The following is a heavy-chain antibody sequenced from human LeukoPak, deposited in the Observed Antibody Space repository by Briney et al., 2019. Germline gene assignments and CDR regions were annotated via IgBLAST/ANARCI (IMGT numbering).Heavy chain of an antibody. CDR2: INHSGST. CDR3: ARGRTYYDSSGYYEFDY. D-gene: IGHD3-22*01. CDR1: GGSFSGYY. Sequence: PSETLSLTCAVYGGSFSGYYWGWIRQPPGKGLEWIGEINHSGSTNYNPSLKSRVTISVDTSKNQFSLKLSSVTAADTAVYYCARGRTYYDSSGYYEFDYWGQGTLVTVSS. J-gene: IGHJ4*02. V-gene: IGHV4-34*01.